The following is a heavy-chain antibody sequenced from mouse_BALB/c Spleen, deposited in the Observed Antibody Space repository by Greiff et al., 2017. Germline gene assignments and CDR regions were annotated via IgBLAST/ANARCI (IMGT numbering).Heavy chain of an antibody. CDR1: GFTFSSFG. CDR2: ISSGSSTI. V-gene: IGHV5-17*02. CDR3: ASYYGYAMDY. J-gene: IGHJ4*01. Sequence: EVNVVESGGGLVQPGGSRKLSCAASGFTFSSFGMHWVRQAPEKGLEWVAYISSGSSTIYYADTVKGRFTISRDNPKNTLFLQMTSLRSEDTAMYYCASYYGYAMDYWGQGTSVTVSS. D-gene: IGHD1-1*01.